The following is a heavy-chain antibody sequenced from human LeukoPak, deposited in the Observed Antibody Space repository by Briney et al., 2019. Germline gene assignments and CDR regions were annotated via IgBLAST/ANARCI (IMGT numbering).Heavy chain of an antibody. V-gene: IGHV4-34*01. Sequence: PSETLSLTCTVSGGSVSSDYWSWIRQPPGKGLEWIGEINHSGSTNYNPSLKSRVTISVDTSKNQFSLKLSSVTAADTAVYYCARGRGVGATFLDYWGQGTLVTVSS. CDR2: INHSGST. CDR1: GGSVSSDY. CDR3: ARGRGVGATFLDY. J-gene: IGHJ4*02. D-gene: IGHD1-26*01.